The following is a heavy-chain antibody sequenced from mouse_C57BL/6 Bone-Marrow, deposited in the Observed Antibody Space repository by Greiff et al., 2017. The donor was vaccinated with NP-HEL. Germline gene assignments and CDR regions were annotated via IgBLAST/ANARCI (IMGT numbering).Heavy chain of an antibody. D-gene: IGHD1-1*01. V-gene: IGHV1-26*01. Sequence: EVQLQQSGPELVKPGASVKISCKASGYTFTDYYMNWVKQSHGKSLEWIGDINPNNGGTSYNQKFKGKATLTVEKSSSTAYMELRSLTSEDSAVYYCARLHYGSIPGDYWGKGTTLTVSS. J-gene: IGHJ2*01. CDR1: GYTFTDYY. CDR3: ARLHYGSIPGDY. CDR2: INPNNGGT.